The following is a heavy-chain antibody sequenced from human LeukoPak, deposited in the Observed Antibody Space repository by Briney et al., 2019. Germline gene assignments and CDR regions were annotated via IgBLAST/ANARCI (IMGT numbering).Heavy chain of an antibody. CDR1: VGFNRRGGYY. CDR2: IYCSGST. V-gene: IGHV4-31*03. D-gene: IGHD3-3*01. J-gene: IGHJ4*02. Sequence: PSQTLSLTCTVSVGFNRRGGYYWSWIPQPPGKGLECIGYIYCSGSTYYNVPLKSRVTRSVDTSKNQFSRKLSSVTAADTAVYYCARAQGYECGSGYSFFDYWGQGALVTVSS. CDR3: ARAQGYECGSGYSFFDY.